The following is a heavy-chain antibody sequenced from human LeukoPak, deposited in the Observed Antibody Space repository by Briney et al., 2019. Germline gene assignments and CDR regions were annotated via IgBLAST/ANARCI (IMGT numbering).Heavy chain of an antibody. V-gene: IGHV3-7*01. CDR1: GFTFSGYS. J-gene: IGHJ6*02. CDR3: ASGGGSGTYIPYYYYVMDV. D-gene: IGHD3-10*01. Sequence: GGSLRLSCAASGFTFSGYSLTWVRQAPGRGLEWVASIKQDASEKSYVDSVKGRFTISRDNAKNSLYLQMNSLAAEDTAVYYCASGGGSGTYIPYYYYVMDVWGQGTTVTVSS. CDR2: IKQDASEK.